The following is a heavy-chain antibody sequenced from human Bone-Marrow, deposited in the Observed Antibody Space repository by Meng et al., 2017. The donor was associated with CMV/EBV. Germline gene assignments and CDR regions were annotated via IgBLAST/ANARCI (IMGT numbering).Heavy chain of an antibody. CDR3: ASPGGLGYCSSTSCQGTYFYDMDV. D-gene: IGHD2-2*01. V-gene: IGHV1-69*05. CDR1: GGTFSSYA. Sequence: SVKVSCKASGGTFSSYAISWVRQAPGQGLEWMGGIIPIFGTANYAQKFQGRVTITTDESTSTAYMELSSLRSEDTAVYYCASPGGLGYCSSTSCQGTYFYDMDVWGEGTTVTVSS. CDR2: IIPIFGTA. J-gene: IGHJ6*04.